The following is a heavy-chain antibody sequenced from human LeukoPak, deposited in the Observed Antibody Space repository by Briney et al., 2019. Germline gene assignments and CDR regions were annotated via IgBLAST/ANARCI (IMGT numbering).Heavy chain of an antibody. V-gene: IGHV4-38-2*02. CDR1: GYSISSGYY. CDR2: IYHSGST. CDR3: ARDTVVIPYAFDI. J-gene: IGHJ3*02. Sequence: SETLSLTCTVSGYSISSGYYWGWIRQPPGKGLEWIGSIYHSGSTYYNPSLKSRVTISVDTSKNQFSLKLSSVTAADTAVYYCARDTVVIPYAFDIWGQGTMVTVSS. D-gene: IGHD4-23*01.